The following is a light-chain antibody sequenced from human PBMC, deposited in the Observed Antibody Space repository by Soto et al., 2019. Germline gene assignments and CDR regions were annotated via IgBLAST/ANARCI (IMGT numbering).Light chain of an antibody. V-gene: IGKV1-8*01. CDR3: QQYNNWPPWT. CDR1: QGISSY. Sequence: AIRMTQSPSSLSASTGDRVTITCRASQGISSYLAWYQQKPGKAPKLLIYGASTRATGIPARFSGSGSGTEFTLTISSLQSEDFAVYYCQQYNNWPPWTFGQGTKVDIK. J-gene: IGKJ1*01. CDR2: GAS.